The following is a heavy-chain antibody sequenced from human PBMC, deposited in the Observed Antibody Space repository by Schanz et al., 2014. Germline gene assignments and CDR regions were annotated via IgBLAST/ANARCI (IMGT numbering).Heavy chain of an antibody. V-gene: IGHV3-21*02. J-gene: IGHJ3*01. CDR2: ISATSNFV. D-gene: IGHD5-12*01. CDR3: ARDEGKDGYNLAFDV. Sequence: VQLVESGGGVVQPGRSLKLSCAASGFTFNDYAMHWVRQAPGKGLEWVSSISATSNFVHYAASVEGRFTVSRDNANNVMYLQMNSLRVEDTAIYYCARDEGKDGYNLAFDVWGQGTLVTVSS. CDR1: GFTFNDYA.